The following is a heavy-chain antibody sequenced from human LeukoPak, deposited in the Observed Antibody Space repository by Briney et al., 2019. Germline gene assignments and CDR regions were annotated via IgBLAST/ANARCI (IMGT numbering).Heavy chain of an antibody. CDR1: GASLSSYY. Sequence: SETLSLTCSVSGASLSSYYWGWIRQSPGKGLEWLGYISGTGKTDYNPSLKSRGTLSLDTSKNQFSLRLTSVTAADTAVYYCVTGYYEPFDNWGQGTLVTVSS. CDR3: VTGYYEPFDN. D-gene: IGHD3-3*01. CDR2: ISGTGKT. V-gene: IGHV4-59*01. J-gene: IGHJ4*02.